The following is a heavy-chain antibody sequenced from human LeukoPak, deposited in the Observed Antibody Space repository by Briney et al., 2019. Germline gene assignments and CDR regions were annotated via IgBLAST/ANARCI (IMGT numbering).Heavy chain of an antibody. CDR1: GGAISDYY. V-gene: IGHV4-59*01. CDR3: ARRYCSSLGCYKTINWFDP. Sequence: SETLSLTCTVSGGAISDYYWTWIRQPPGKELEWIGYIYYSGSTTYNPSLKSRVTISLDKSKNQFSLELTSVTAADTAVYYCARRYCSSLGCYKTINWFDPWGQGTLVTVSS. CDR2: IYYSGST. J-gene: IGHJ5*02. D-gene: IGHD2-2*01.